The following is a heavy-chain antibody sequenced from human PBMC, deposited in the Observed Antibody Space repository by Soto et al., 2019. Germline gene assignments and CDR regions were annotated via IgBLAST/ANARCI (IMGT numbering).Heavy chain of an antibody. CDR1: GYTFTGRY. J-gene: IGHJ4*02. CDR3: ARDLGGSSSYLGY. V-gene: IGHV1-2*02. D-gene: IGHD6-6*01. Sequence: GASVKVSCKASGYTFTGRYIHWVRQAPGQGLEWMGWINPDYGGATYAQKFQGRVSLTRDTSSSTAYMEPSSLRSDDTAVYFCARDLGGSSSYLGYWGQGTPVTVSS. CDR2: INPDYGGA.